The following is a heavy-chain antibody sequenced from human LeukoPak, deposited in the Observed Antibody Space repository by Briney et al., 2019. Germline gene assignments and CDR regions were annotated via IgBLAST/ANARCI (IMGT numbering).Heavy chain of an antibody. CDR1: GYXFSNYW. Sequence: GESLKISCNGSGYXFSNYWICWVRQLPGKGLEWMGIIYPGDSDTRYSPSFQGQVTISADKSISTAYLQWSSLKASDTAIYYCTGRESSSNFDYWGQGTLVTVSS. V-gene: IGHV5-51*01. D-gene: IGHD6-13*01. J-gene: IGHJ4*02. CDR2: IYPGDSDT. CDR3: TGRESSSNFDY.